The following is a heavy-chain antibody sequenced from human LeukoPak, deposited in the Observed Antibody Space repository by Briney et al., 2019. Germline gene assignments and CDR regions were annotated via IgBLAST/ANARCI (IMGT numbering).Heavy chain of an antibody. J-gene: IGHJ4*02. CDR3: ARDPEYSSSSAVMSRY. Sequence: ASVKVSCKASGYTFTGYYMHWVRQAPGQGLEWMGWINPNSGGTNYAQKFQGRVTMTRDTSISTAYMELSRLRSDDTAVYYCARDPEYSSSSAVMSRYWGQGTLVTVSS. CDR2: INPNSGGT. D-gene: IGHD6-6*01. CDR1: GYTFTGYY. V-gene: IGHV1-2*02.